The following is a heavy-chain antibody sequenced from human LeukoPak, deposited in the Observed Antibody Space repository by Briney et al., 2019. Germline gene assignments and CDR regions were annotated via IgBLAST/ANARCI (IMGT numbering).Heavy chain of an antibody. Sequence: GGSLRLSCVASGFTFSTYAMSWVRQAPGKGLEWVSAISGSGGNTYYADSVKGRFTISRDNSKNTLYLQMNSLRAEDTAVYYCARVTYGSGTYGAFDYWGQGTLVTVSS. CDR2: ISGSGGNT. J-gene: IGHJ4*02. CDR3: ARVTYGSGTYGAFDY. CDR1: GFTFSTYA. D-gene: IGHD3-10*01. V-gene: IGHV3-23*01.